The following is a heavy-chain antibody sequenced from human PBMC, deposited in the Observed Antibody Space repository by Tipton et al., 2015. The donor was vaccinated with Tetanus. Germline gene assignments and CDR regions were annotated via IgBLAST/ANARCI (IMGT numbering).Heavy chain of an antibody. D-gene: IGHD2-21*01. CDR2: RYASGSN. CDR3: ARGGDPGYFGF. Sequence: TLSLTCDVSGGSVSSGGFSWNWNLLPPGKGLEWIGYRYASGSNYYNPSLKSRLTISVPVSKNQFSLTLSSVTAANTAVYYCARGGDPGYFGFCGQGILVTVSS. V-gene: IGHV4-30-2*01. J-gene: IGHJ4*02. CDR1: GGSVSSGGFS.